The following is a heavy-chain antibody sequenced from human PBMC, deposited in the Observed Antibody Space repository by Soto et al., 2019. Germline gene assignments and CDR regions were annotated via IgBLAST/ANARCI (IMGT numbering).Heavy chain of an antibody. J-gene: IGHJ4*02. CDR1: GFTFSSYA. Sequence: EVQLLESGGGLVQPGGSLRLSCAASGFTFSSYAMSWVRQAPGKGLEWVSAISGSGGNTYYADSVKGRFTISRDKSKSTLYLQMNSLRAEDAAVYYCAKGFYYYGSGSYYLTDCWGQGTLVTVSS. V-gene: IGHV3-23*01. D-gene: IGHD3-10*01. CDR2: ISGSGGNT. CDR3: AKGFYYYGSGSYYLTDC.